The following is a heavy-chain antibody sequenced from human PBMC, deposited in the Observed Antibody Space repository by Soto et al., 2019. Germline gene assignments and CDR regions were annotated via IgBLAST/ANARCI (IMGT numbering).Heavy chain of an antibody. Sequence: EVQLVESGGGLVQPGGSLRLSCAASGFTSSRYWMHWVRQAPGKGLVWVSRINSDGSSTSYADSVKGRFNISRDNAKNTLYLQMNSLSAEDTAVYYCARGGSLNWYFDLWGRGTLVTVSS. V-gene: IGHV3-74*01. CDR3: ARGGSLNWYFDL. J-gene: IGHJ2*01. D-gene: IGHD1-26*01. CDR1: GFTSSRYW. CDR2: INSDGSST.